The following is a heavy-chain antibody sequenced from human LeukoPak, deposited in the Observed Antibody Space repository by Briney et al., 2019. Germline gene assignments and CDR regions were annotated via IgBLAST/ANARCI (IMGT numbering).Heavy chain of an antibody. CDR2: MNPNSGNT. J-gene: IGHJ3*02. V-gene: IGHV1-8*01. CDR1: GYTFTSYG. D-gene: IGHD6-19*01. CDR3: ARGLPQWLVRKNAFDI. Sequence: ASVKVSCKASGYTFTSYGINWVRQANGQGVEWMGWMNPNSGNTGYAQKFQGRVTMTRNTSISTAYMELSSLRSEDTAVYYCARGLPQWLVRKNAFDIWGQGTMVTVSS.